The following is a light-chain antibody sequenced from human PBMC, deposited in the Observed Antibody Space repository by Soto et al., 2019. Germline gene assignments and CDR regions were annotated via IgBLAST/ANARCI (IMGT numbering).Light chain of an antibody. V-gene: IGKV3-20*01. CDR1: QSVSSNY. CDR3: QQYGTSRDYT. CDR2: GAS. J-gene: IGKJ2*01. Sequence: EIVLTQSPGTLSLSPGESATLSCRAIQSVSSNYLAWYQQKPGQAPRVLIYGASTRAAGIPDRFTGSGSGTDFTLTISSLEPEDFAVYYCQQYGTSRDYTFGQGTKLEI.